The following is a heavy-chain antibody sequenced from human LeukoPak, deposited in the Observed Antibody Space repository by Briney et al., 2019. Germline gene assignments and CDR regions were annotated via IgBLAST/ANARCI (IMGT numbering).Heavy chain of an antibody. Sequence: SETLSLTCTVSGGSISSYYWSWVRQPAGKGLEWIGRIYISGSGSTNYNPSLKSRVTMSVDTSKNQFSLKLSSVTAADTAVYYCARDKRVAVAGTYIYYYYMDVWGNGTTVTISS. CDR1: GGSISSYY. CDR3: ARDKRVAVAGTYIYYYYMDV. CDR2: IYISGSGST. V-gene: IGHV4-4*07. J-gene: IGHJ6*03. D-gene: IGHD6-19*01.